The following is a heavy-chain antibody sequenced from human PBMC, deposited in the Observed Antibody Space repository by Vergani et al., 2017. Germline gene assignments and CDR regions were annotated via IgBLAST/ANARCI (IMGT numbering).Heavy chain of an antibody. CDR1: GFTFSSYA. CDR2: ISGSGGST. V-gene: IGHV3-23*04. J-gene: IGHJ4*02. CDR3: ATTPSYYYDSSGYYYPFDY. D-gene: IGHD3-22*01. Sequence: EVDLVESGGGLAQPGGSLRLSCAASGFTFSSYAMSWVRQAPGKGLEWVSAISGSGGSTYYADSVKGRFTISRDNSKNTLYLQMNSLRAEDTAVYYCATTPSYYYDSSGYYYPFDYWGQGTLVTVSS.